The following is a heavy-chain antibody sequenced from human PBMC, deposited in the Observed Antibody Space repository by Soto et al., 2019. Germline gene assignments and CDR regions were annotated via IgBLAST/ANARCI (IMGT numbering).Heavy chain of an antibody. J-gene: IGHJ5*02. CDR3: ARYGDEILNWFDP. CDR2: IYYSGST. CDR1: GGSISSYY. D-gene: IGHD4-17*01. V-gene: IGHV4-59*01. Sequence: SETLSLTCTVSGGSISSYYWSWIRQPPGKGLEWIGYIYYSGSTNYNPSLKSRVTISVDTSKNQFSLKLSSVTAADTAVYYCARYGDEILNWFDPWGQGTLVTVSS.